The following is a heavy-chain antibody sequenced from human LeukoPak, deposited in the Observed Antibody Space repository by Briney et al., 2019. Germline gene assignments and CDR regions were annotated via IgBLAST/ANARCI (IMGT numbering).Heavy chain of an antibody. CDR1: GGSISSSSYY. Sequence: SETLSLTCTVSGGSISSSSYYWAWIRQPPGKGLEWIGSISYSVATYHNPSLKSRVTISVATSKNHFSLKLSSVTAADTAVYYCARHLRGATIYYDYWGQGTLVTVSS. CDR3: ARHLRGATIYYDY. D-gene: IGHD1-26*01. CDR2: ISYSVAT. J-gene: IGHJ4*02. V-gene: IGHV4-39*01.